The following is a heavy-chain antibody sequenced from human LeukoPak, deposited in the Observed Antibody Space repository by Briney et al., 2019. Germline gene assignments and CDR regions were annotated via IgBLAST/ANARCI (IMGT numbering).Heavy chain of an antibody. J-gene: IGHJ5*02. CDR3: ARDYYDSSGYSFDP. CDR2: MNPNSSNT. D-gene: IGHD3-22*01. V-gene: IGHV1-8*01. CDR1: GYTFTSYD. Sequence: ASVKVSCKASGYTFTSYDINWVRQATGQGLEWMGWMNPNSSNTGYAQKFQGRVTMTRNTSISTAYMELSSLRSEDTAVYYCARDYYDSSGYSFDPWGQGTLVTVSS.